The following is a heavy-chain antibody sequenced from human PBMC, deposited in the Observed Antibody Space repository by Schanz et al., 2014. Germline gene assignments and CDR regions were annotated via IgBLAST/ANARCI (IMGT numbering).Heavy chain of an antibody. Sequence: QVQLGEDGGGGGEKGGSLRRGSAASGGTFSSDGMHWVRQAPGKGLEWVAFIRYDGSNNYYADSVKGRFTISRDNSKNTLYLQMNSLRAEDTAVYYCTKFETRTGTNYWGQGTLVTVSS. J-gene: IGHJ4*02. CDR3: TKFETRTGTNY. V-gene: IGHV3-30*02. CDR2: IRYDGSNN. CDR1: GGTFSSDG. D-gene: IGHD1-1*01.